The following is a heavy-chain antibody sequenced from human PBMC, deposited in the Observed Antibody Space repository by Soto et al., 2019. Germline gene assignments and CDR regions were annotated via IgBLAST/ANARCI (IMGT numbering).Heavy chain of an antibody. J-gene: IGHJ5*02. Sequence: QVQLQESGPGLVKPAETLSLTCSVSGASVTSGLYYWTWIRQPPGRGLEWMGFIYDGGGSNYSPSLRGRVTMAVDSAKNQFSLNMTSVTAADTAVYYCARADGREFDYDYVWGTRGDWFDPWGQGTLVTVSS. CDR2: IYDGGGS. V-gene: IGHV4-61*01. D-gene: IGHD3-16*01. CDR3: ARADGREFDYDYVWGTRGDWFDP. CDR1: GASVTSGLYY.